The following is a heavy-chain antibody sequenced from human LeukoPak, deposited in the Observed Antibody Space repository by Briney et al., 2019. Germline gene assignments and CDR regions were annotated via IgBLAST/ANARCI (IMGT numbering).Heavy chain of an antibody. CDR3: ARFVVVVAAWVY. D-gene: IGHD2-15*01. Sequence: SETLSLTRTVSGGSTSSSSYYWGWIRQPPGKGLEWIGSIYYSGSTYYNPSLKSRVTISVDTSKNQFSLKLSSVTAADTAVYYCARFVVVVAAWVYWGQGTLVTVSS. V-gene: IGHV4-39*01. CDR1: GGSTSSSSYY. J-gene: IGHJ4*02. CDR2: IYYSGST.